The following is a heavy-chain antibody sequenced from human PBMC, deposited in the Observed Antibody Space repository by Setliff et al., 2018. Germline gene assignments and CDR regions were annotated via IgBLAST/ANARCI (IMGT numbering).Heavy chain of an antibody. D-gene: IGHD2-21*01. V-gene: IGHV1-69*06. J-gene: IGHJ5*02. CDR1: GGTFSSYA. Sequence: WASVKVSCKASGGTFSSYAISWVRQAPGQGLEWMGGIIPIFGTANYAQKFQGRVTITADKSTSTAYMDLSSLRSEDSAVYYCARDRGGTAIANWFDRWGQGTLVTVSA. CDR2: IIPIFGTA. CDR3: ARDRGGTAIANWFDR.